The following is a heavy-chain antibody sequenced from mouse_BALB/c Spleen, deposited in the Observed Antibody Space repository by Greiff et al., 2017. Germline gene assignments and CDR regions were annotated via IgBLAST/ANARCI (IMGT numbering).Heavy chain of an antibody. CDR2: INPYNDGT. CDR1: GYTFTSYV. J-gene: IGHJ3*01. D-gene: IGHD2-4*01. CDR3: ARPIYYDYDGFAY. Sequence: VQLQQSGPELVKPGASVKMSCKASGYTFTSYVMHWVKQKPGQGLEWIGYINPYNDGTKYNEKFKGKATLTSDKSSSTAYMELSSLTSEDSAVYYCARPIYYDYDGFAYWGQGTLVTVSA. V-gene: IGHV1-14*01.